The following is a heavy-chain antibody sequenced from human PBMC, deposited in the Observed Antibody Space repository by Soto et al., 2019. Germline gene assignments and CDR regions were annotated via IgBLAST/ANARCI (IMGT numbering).Heavy chain of an antibody. Sequence: GESLKISCKGSGYSFTSYWITWVRQMPGKGLEWMGRIDPSNSYTNYSPSFQGHVTISRDTSISTAYLQWNSLKASDTATYYCVKRSSSSSVPDYWGQGTLVTVSS. D-gene: IGHD6-6*01. CDR2: IDPSNSYT. CDR3: VKRSSSSSVPDY. CDR1: GYSFTSYW. V-gene: IGHV5-10-1*01. J-gene: IGHJ4*02.